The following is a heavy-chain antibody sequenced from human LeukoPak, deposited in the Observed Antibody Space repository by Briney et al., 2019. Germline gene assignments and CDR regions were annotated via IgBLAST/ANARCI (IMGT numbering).Heavy chain of an antibody. Sequence: PGGSLRLSCAASGFTFRSYWMHWVRQAPGKGLVWVSRINSDGSSTSYADSVKGRFTISRDNAKNTLYLQMNSLRAEDTAVYYCARVRVRDYVWGSYPNDAFDLWAQGTMVTVSS. CDR3: ARVRVRDYVWGSYPNDAFDL. V-gene: IGHV3-74*01. J-gene: IGHJ3*01. D-gene: IGHD3-16*02. CDR1: GFTFRSYW. CDR2: INSDGSST.